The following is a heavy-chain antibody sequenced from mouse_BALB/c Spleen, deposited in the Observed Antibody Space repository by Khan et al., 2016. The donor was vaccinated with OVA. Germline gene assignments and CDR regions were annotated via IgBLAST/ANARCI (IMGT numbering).Heavy chain of an antibody. CDR2: VNPNTGNT. V-gene: IGHV1-26*01. CDR3: ARGYDFFAY. D-gene: IGHD2-14*01. Sequence: VQLQQSGPDLVKPGASVKMSCKASGYSFTGYYMNWVKQSHGKSLECIGRVNPNTGNTNYNQKFKGKAILIVDTSSSTASSELRSLTSEDSAVYYWARGYDFFAYWGQGTLVTVSA. J-gene: IGHJ3*01. CDR1: GYSFTGYY.